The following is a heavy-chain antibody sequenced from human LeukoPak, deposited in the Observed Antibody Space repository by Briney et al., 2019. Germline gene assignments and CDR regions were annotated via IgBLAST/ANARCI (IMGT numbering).Heavy chain of an antibody. CDR1: GFTVSSNY. J-gene: IGHJ5*02. D-gene: IGHD3-9*01. V-gene: IGHV3-66*01. Sequence: GGSLRLSCAASGFTVSSNYMSWARQAPGKGLEWVSVIYSGGSTYYADSVKGRFTISRDNSKNTLYLQMKSLRAEDTAVYYCARDRSYDILTGYSHNWFDPWGQGTLVTVSS. CDR3: ARDRSYDILTGYSHNWFDP. CDR2: IYSGGST.